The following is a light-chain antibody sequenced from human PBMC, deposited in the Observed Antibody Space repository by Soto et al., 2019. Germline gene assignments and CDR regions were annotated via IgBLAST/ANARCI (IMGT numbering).Light chain of an antibody. V-gene: IGKV1-8*01. Sequence: AIRMTQSPSSFSASTGDRVTITCRASQGISSYLAWYQQKPGKAPKLLIYAASTLQSGVPSRFSGSGSGTDFTLTISCLQSEDFATYYCQRTYNAPRTFGQGTKVEIK. CDR1: QGISSY. CDR3: QRTYNAPRT. J-gene: IGKJ1*01. CDR2: AAS.